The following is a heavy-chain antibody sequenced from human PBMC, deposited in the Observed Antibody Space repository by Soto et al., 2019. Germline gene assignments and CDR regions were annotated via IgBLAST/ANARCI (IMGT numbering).Heavy chain of an antibody. Sequence: QVQLVQSGAEVKKPGSSVKVSCKASGGTFSSYAISWVRQAPGQGLEWMGGIIPIFGTANYAQKFQGRVTITADESTSTAYMELSSLRSEDTAVYYCARDYIPAGYEKINNWFDPWGQGTLVTVSS. D-gene: IGHD3-9*01. CDR2: IIPIFGTA. J-gene: IGHJ5*02. CDR3: ARDYIPAGYEKINNWFDP. CDR1: GGTFSSYA. V-gene: IGHV1-69*01.